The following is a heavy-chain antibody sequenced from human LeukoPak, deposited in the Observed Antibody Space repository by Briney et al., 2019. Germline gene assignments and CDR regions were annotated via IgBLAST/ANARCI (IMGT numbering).Heavy chain of an antibody. Sequence: PGGSLRLSCVGSGFSFSSFAMSWVRQAPGKGLEWVSTVSGGGAYTYYADSVKGRFTVSRDDSKRMNFLQMNSLRPEDTALYFCAKRITVSAGYYLDSWGQGTLVTVSS. CDR1: GFSFSSFA. V-gene: IGHV3-23*01. J-gene: IGHJ4*02. CDR2: VSGGGAYT. CDR3: AKRITVSAGYYLDS. D-gene: IGHD2-8*01.